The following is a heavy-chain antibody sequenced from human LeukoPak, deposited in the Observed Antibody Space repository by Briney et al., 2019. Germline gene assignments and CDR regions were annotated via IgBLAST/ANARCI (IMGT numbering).Heavy chain of an antibody. CDR1: GGSFSGYY. J-gene: IGHJ4*02. D-gene: IGHD6-13*01. CDR2: INHSGST. V-gene: IGHV4-34*01. CDR3: ASSRQQLVYYY. Sequence: SETLSLTCAVYGGSFSGYYWSWIRQPPGKGLEWIGEINHSGSTNYNPSLKSRGTISADTTQNQSSLKLSSMTAADTAVYYGASSRQQLVYYYWGEGTLVIVSS.